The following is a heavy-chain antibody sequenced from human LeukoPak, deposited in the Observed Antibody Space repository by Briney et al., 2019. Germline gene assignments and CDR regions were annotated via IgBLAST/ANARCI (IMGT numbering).Heavy chain of an antibody. CDR3: AAAITWGYGMDV. CDR1: GFTVNSNY. V-gene: IGHV3-66*01. D-gene: IGHD3-10*01. CDR2: IYNGGST. J-gene: IGHJ6*02. Sequence: GGSLRLSCAASGFTVNSNYMSWVRQAPGKGLEWVSVIYNGGSTYYADSVKGRFTISRDNSKNTLYLQMNSLRAEDTAVYYCAAAITWGYGMDVWGQGTTVTVSS.